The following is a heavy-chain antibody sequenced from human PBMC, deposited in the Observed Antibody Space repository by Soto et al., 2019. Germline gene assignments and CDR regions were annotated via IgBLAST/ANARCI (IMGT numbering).Heavy chain of an antibody. J-gene: IGHJ6*03. D-gene: IGHD2-15*01. CDR1: GGTFSSYT. Sequence: QVQLVQSGAEVQKPGSSVKVSCKASGGTFSSYTISWVRQAPGQGLEWMGRIIPILGIANYAQKFQGRVTNTADKSTSTAYMELSSLRSEDTAVYYCARVRGYCSGGSCYHYYYYMDVWGKGTTVTVSS. CDR3: ARVRGYCSGGSCYHYYYYMDV. CDR2: IIPILGIA. V-gene: IGHV1-69*02.